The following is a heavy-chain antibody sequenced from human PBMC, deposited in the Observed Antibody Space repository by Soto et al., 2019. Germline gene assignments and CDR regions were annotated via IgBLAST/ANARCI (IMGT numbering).Heavy chain of an antibody. CDR2: IIPMLGIA. J-gene: IGHJ4*02. Sequence: QVQLVQSGAEVKKPGSSVKVSCKASGDTFSNYPISWVRQAPGQGLEWMGRIIPMLGIANYAQKFQGRVTITADKSTSTAYMELSSLRSDDTAVYCCARGGKNCPTATCYAMSGYWGQGTLVTVSS. D-gene: IGHD2-2*01. CDR3: ARGGKNCPTATCYAMSGY. V-gene: IGHV1-69*02. CDR1: GDTFSNYP.